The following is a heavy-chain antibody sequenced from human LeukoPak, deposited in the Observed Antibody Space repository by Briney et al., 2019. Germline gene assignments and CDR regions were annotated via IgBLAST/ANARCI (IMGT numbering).Heavy chain of an antibody. CDR2: INWNGGST. CDR3: ARGKFYDSSGNFDY. D-gene: IGHD3-22*01. Sequence: GGSLRLSCAASGFTFDDYGMSWVRQVPGKGLEWVSNINWNGGSTGYADSVKGRFTISRDNGKNSLYLQMNSLRAEDTALYYCARGKFYDSSGNFDYWGQGTLVTVSS. V-gene: IGHV3-20*04. CDR1: GFTFDDYG. J-gene: IGHJ4*02.